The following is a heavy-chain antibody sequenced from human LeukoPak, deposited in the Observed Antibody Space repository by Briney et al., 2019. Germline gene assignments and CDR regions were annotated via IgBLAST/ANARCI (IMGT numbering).Heavy chain of an antibody. V-gene: IGHV4-4*09. Sequence: SETLSLTCAVSGGSIRDYQWSWIRQPPGKGLEWIGHVNTNGRTDYNPSLRSRLTFSVDTSRDQFFLKLSSVTAADTAVYYCARRGYCTGSSCYSFDYWGQGTLVTVSS. J-gene: IGHJ4*02. D-gene: IGHD2-15*01. CDR1: GGSIRDYQ. CDR3: ARRGYCTGSSCYSFDY. CDR2: VNTNGRT.